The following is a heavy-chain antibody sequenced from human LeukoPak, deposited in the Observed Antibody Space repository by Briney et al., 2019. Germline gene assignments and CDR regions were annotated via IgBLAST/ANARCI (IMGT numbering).Heavy chain of an antibody. CDR2: INHSGST. J-gene: IGHJ6*02. V-gene: IGHV4-34*01. CDR1: GGSFSGYY. Sequence: SETLSLTCAVYGGSFSGYYWSWIRQPPGKGLEWIGEINHSGSTNYNPSLKSQVTISVDTSKNQFSLKLSSVTAADTAVYYCARDSTRGFYCSGGSCYSGYYGMDVWGQGTTVTVSS. D-gene: IGHD2-15*01. CDR3: ARDSTRGFYCSGGSCYSGYYGMDV.